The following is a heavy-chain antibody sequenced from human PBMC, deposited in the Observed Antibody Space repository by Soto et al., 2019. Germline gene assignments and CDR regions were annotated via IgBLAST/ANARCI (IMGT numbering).Heavy chain of an antibody. CDR2: ISYDGSNK. Sequence: VGSLRLSCAASGFTFSSYAMHCVRHAPGKGLEWVAVISYDGSNKYYADSVKGRFTISRDNSKNTLYLQMNSLRAEDTAVYYCASHDSSGYYVANEYFQHWGQGTLVNVS. D-gene: IGHD3-22*01. CDR1: GFTFSSYA. J-gene: IGHJ1*01. V-gene: IGHV3-30-3*01. CDR3: ASHDSSGYYVANEYFQH.